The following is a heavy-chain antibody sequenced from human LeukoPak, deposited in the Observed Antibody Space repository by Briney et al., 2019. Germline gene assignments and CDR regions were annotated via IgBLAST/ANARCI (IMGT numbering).Heavy chain of an antibody. CDR3: ATPGPDWGDAFDI. D-gene: IGHD3/OR15-3a*01. V-gene: IGHV1-24*01. Sequence: ASVKVSCKVSGYSVMDLSMHWVRQAPGKGLEWMGGFDPEDGETIYAQKFQGRVTMTEDTSTDTAYMELSSLRSEDTAVYYCATPGPDWGDAFDIWGQGTMVTVSS. J-gene: IGHJ3*02. CDR1: GYSVMDLS. CDR2: FDPEDGET.